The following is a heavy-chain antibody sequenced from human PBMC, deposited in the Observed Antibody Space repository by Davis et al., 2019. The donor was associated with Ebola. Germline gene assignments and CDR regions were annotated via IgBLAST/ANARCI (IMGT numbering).Heavy chain of an antibody. CDR3: ARDRSDYYDSSAFSYYYMDV. CDR1: GYTFTSYG. D-gene: IGHD3-22*01. CDR2: ISAYNGNT. V-gene: IGHV1-18*04. J-gene: IGHJ6*03. Sequence: ASALVSCNASGYTFTSYGISWVRQAPGQGLERMGWISAYNGNTNYSQKLQGRGTMTTDTSTSTAYMGLRSLRSDDTAVYYCARDRSDYYDSSAFSYYYMDVWGKGTTVTVSS.